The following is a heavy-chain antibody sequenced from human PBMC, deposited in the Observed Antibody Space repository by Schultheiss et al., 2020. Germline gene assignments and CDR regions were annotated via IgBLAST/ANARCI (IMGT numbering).Heavy chain of an antibody. CDR2: IYYSGST. D-gene: IGHD6-13*01. V-gene: IGHV4-34*01. CDR3: ARGSGSWYYYMDV. J-gene: IGHJ6*03. CDR1: GGSFSGYY. Sequence: SETLSLTCAVYGGSFSGYYWSWIRQPPGKGLEWIGSIYYSGSTNYNPSLKSRVTISVDTSKNQFSLKLSSVTAADTAVYYCARGSGSWYYYMDVWGKGTTVTVSS.